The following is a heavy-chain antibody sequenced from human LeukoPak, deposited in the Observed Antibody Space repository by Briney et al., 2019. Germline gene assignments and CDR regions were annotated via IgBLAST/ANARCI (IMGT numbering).Heavy chain of an antibody. CDR1: GFTFSGRW. V-gene: IGHV3-7*03. CDR3: AREIVGTHKSRFDP. D-gene: IGHD1-26*01. J-gene: IGHJ5*02. Sequence: GGSLRLSCAASGFTFSGRWMSWLRQAPGKGLEWVANINQDGTDKYYVDSVKGRFTISRDNAKNSLYLQMNSLRAEDTAVYYCAREIVGTHKSRFDPWGQGTLVTVSS. CDR2: INQDGTDK.